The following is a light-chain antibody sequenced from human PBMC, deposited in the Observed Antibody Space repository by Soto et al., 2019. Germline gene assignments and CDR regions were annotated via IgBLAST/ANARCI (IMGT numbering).Light chain of an antibody. J-gene: IGKJ1*01. V-gene: IGKV1-6*01. CDR3: LRDYNYPWA. CDR1: QGIRKD. CDR2: APS. Sequence: AIQMTQSPSSLSASVRDRVTITCRASQGIRKDLGWYQQKPRKAPKLLMYAPSSLQSGVPSRFSGCGSGTDFTLSISSLQPEDFATYYCLRDYNYPWAFGQGTKLEI.